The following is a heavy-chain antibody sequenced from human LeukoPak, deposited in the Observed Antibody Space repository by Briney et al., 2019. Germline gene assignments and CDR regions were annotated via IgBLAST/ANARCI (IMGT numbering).Heavy chain of an antibody. Sequence: SQTLSLTCAVSGGSISSGGYSWSWIRQPPGKGLEWIGYIYHSGSTYYNPSLKSRVTISVDRSKNQFSLKLSSVTAADTAVYYCAREASGGSLDYWGQGTLITVSS. CDR3: AREASGGSLDY. CDR2: IYHSGST. D-gene: IGHD2-15*01. J-gene: IGHJ4*02. CDR1: GGSISSGGYS. V-gene: IGHV4-30-2*01.